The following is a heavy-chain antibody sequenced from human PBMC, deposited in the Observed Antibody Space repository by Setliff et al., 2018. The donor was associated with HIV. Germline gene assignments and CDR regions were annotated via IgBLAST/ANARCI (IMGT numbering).Heavy chain of an antibody. CDR1: GFTFSRYS. CDR3: ARGSYGSFDY. V-gene: IGHV3-23*01. D-gene: IGHD3-10*01. Sequence: PGGSLRLSCAASGFTFSRYSMTWVRQVPGKGLEWISEINTSGGRTYYADSVKGRFTISRDNSQNTLFLQMNGLRAGDTAIYYCARGSYGSFDYWGLGTLVTVSS. CDR2: INTSGGRT. J-gene: IGHJ4*02.